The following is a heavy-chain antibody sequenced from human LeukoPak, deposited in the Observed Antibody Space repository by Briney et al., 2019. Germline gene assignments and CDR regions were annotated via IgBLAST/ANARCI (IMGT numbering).Heavy chain of an antibody. J-gene: IGHJ4*02. CDR2: ITSNGDNT. CDR1: GFTLSMYT. CDR3: VKEPSGYYGSGSSG. V-gene: IGHV3-64D*09. Sequence: GGSLRLSCSASGFTLSMYTMHGVRQAPGKGLAYVGAITSNGDNTYYVDSAKGRFTISRDNSKNTLYLQMCGLREEHTAVYYCVKEPSGYYGSGSSGGGQATLVT. D-gene: IGHD3-10*01.